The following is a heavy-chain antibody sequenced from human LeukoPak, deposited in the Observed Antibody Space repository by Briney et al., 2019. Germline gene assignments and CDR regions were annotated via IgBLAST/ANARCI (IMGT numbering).Heavy chain of an antibody. Sequence: SETLSLTCTVSGGSIFGHYFNWIRQAPGKGLEWIGYIYSNGITSYNPSLKSRVTMSVDTSKNHFSLSLSSVTAADTAVYYCARHPGYSGYDHGEYYFDSWGQGTLVTVSS. D-gene: IGHD5-12*01. V-gene: IGHV4-59*08. J-gene: IGHJ4*02. CDR2: IYSNGIT. CDR1: GGSIFGHY. CDR3: ARHPGYSGYDHGEYYFDS.